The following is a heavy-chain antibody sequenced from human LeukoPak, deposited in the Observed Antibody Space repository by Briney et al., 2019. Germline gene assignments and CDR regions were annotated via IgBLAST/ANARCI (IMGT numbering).Heavy chain of an antibody. CDR3: ARGYAGDIGYYYGMDV. CDR2: INAGNGNT. Sequence: ASVKVSCKASGYTFTSYAMHWVRQAPGQRLEWMGWINAGNGNTKYSQKFQGRVTITRDTSASTAYMELSSLRSEDTAVYYCARGYAGDIGYYYGMDVWGKGTTVTASS. V-gene: IGHV1-3*01. D-gene: IGHD2-15*01. J-gene: IGHJ6*04. CDR1: GYTFTSYA.